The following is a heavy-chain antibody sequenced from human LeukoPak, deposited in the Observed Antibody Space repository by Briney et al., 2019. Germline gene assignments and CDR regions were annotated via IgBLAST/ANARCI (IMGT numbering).Heavy chain of an antibody. Sequence: SETLSLTCTVSGGSISSYYWSWIRQPPGKGLEWIGYIHYGGGITYYNPSLKSRVTISVDTSKNQFSLSLSSVTAADTAVYYCARDHRIVGAPYYFDYWGQGTLVTVSS. D-gene: IGHD1-26*01. CDR2: IHYGGGIT. J-gene: IGHJ4*02. CDR3: ARDHRIVGAPYYFDY. CDR1: GGSISSYY. V-gene: IGHV4-59*12.